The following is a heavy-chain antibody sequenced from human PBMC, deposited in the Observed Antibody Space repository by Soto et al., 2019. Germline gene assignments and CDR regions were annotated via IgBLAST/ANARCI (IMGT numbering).Heavy chain of an antibody. CDR3: ARAIAVAGPDDY. J-gene: IGHJ4*02. D-gene: IGHD6-19*01. CDR1: GYSFTNYW. Sequence: GESLKISCKGSGYSFTNYWIGWVRQMPGKGLEWMGFIYPDDSDTRYSPSFQGQVTISADKSTSTAYLQWSSLKASDTAMYYCARAIAVAGPDDYWGQGTLVTVSS. CDR2: IYPDDSDT. V-gene: IGHV5-51*01.